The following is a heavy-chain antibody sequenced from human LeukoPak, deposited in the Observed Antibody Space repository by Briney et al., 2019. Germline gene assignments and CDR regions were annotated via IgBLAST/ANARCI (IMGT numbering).Heavy chain of an antibody. V-gene: IGHV1-18*01. CDR2: ISAYNGNT. CDR3: ARGRKVVPAAIDYFDY. CDR1: GYTFTSYG. Sequence: GASVKVSCKASGYTFTSYGISWVRQAPGQGLEWMGWISAYNGNTNYAQKLQGRVTMTTDTSTSTAYMELRSLRSDDTAVYYCARGRKVVPAAIDYFDYWGQGTLVTVSS. J-gene: IGHJ4*02. D-gene: IGHD2-2*01.